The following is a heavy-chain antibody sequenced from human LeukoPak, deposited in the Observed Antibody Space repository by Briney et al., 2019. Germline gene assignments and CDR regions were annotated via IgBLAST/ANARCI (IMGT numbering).Heavy chain of an antibody. V-gene: IGHV4-4*02. J-gene: IGHJ4*02. Sequence: SETLSLTCTVPLDSTTSNFWSWVRQPPGKGLEWIGEIHRSGSTYYNPSLQSRVTISIDRSRNQIALELSSVTAADTAVYYCAREILGGFNPGAYWGQGTLVTVSS. CDR1: LDSTTSNF. CDR3: AREILGGFNPGAY. CDR2: IHRSGST. D-gene: IGHD1-14*01.